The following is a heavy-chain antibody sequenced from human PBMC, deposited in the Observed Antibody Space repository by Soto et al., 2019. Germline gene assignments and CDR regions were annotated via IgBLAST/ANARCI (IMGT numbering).Heavy chain of an antibody. Sequence: ASVKVSCKASGYTFTSYGISWVRQAPGQGLEWMGWISAYNGNTNYAQKLQGRVTMATDTSTSTAYMELSSLRSEDTAVYYCARHCSGFSCYPGRSRLLAYWGQGTLVPVSS. J-gene: IGHJ4*02. CDR2: ISAYNGNT. V-gene: IGHV1-18*01. CDR1: GYTFTSYG. D-gene: IGHD2-15*01. CDR3: ARHCSGFSCYPGRSRLLAY.